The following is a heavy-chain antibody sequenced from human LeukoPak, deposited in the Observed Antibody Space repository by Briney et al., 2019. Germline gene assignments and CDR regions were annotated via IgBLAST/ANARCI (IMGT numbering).Heavy chain of an antibody. CDR1: GYTFASYD. V-gene: IGHV1-8*01. J-gene: IGHJ6*02. CDR2: MNPNSGNT. D-gene: IGHD6-13*01. Sequence: ASVKVSCKASGYTFASYDINWVRQATGQGLEWMGWMNPNSGNTGYAQKFQGRVTMTRNTSISTAYMELSSLRSEDTAVYYCARIDSSSWYYYYYGMDVWGQGTTVTVSS. CDR3: ARIDSSSWYYYYYGMDV.